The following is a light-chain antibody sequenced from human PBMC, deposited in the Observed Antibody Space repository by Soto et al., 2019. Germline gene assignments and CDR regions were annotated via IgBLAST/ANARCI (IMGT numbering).Light chain of an antibody. CDR1: SSNIGAGFD. V-gene: IGLV1-40*01. CDR2: GNY. CDR3: QSYDSSLSVAV. Sequence: QSVLTQPSSVSGAPGQRVTISCTGSSSNIGAGFDVHWYQQLPGTAPKFLIYGNYNRPSGVPDRFSGSKSGTSASLAITGLQAEDEADYYCQSYDSSLSVAVFGGGTKLTVL. J-gene: IGLJ2*01.